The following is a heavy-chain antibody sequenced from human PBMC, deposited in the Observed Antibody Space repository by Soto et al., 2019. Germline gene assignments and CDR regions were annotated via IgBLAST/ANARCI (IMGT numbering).Heavy chain of an antibody. J-gene: IGHJ6*02. D-gene: IGHD5-18*01. CDR2: IDPSDSYT. Sequence: GESLKISCKGSGYSFTSYWIGWVRQMPGKGLEWMGIIDPSDSYTNYSPSFQGHVTISADKSISTAYLQWSSLKASDTAMYYCASQVQLWSDYYYGMDVWGQGTTVTVSS. CDR3: ASQVQLWSDYYYGMDV. CDR1: GYSFTSYW. V-gene: IGHV5-10-1*01.